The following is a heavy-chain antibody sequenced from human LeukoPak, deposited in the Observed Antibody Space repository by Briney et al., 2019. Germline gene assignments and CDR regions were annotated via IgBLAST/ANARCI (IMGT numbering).Heavy chain of an antibody. CDR1: GYTFTGYY. CDR3: ARADRAVAGTDFDY. J-gene: IGHJ4*02. D-gene: IGHD6-19*01. Sequence: GASVKVSCKASGYTFTGYYMPWVRQAPGQGLEWMGWINPNSGGTNYAQKFQGRVTMTRDTSISTAYMELSRLRSDDTAVYYCARADRAVAGTDFDYWGRGTLVTVSS. CDR2: INPNSGGT. V-gene: IGHV1-2*02.